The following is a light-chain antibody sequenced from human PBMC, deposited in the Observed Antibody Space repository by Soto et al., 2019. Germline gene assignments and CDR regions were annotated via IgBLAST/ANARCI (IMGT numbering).Light chain of an antibody. Sequence: DIQMTQSPSSVSASVGDRVTITCRASQSISSYLNWYQQKPGKAPKLLIYDAYSLESGVPSRFSGRRSGTEFTLTIAGLQPEDFATYYCQQYESYSPLTFGGGTKVDIK. CDR2: DAY. CDR3: QQYESYSPLT. CDR1: QSISSY. J-gene: IGKJ4*01. V-gene: IGKV1-5*01.